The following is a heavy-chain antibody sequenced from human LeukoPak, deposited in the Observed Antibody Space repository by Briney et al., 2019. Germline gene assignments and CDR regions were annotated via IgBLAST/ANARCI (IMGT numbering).Heavy chain of an antibody. J-gene: IGHJ4*02. CDR1: GYTFSTYW. V-gene: IGHV5-51*01. D-gene: IGHD2-21*02. Sequence: GESLKISCKGSGYTFSTYWIGWVRQMPGKGLEWMGIIYPGDSDTRYSPSFQGQVTISADKSISTAYLQWSSLKASDTAMYYCARRTYCGGDCYLDYWGRGTLVTVSS. CDR2: IYPGDSDT. CDR3: ARRTYCGGDCYLDY.